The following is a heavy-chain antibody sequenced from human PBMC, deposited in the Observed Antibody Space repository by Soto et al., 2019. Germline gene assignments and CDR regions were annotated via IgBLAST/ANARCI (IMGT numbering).Heavy chain of an antibody. Sequence: SVKVSCKASGGTFSSYRFNWVRQASGQGLEWLGGIVPIYRTADYAQKFQGRVTITADESMRTVYLELSSLKSQDTALYYCARDSGAKLSSSWGQGTLVTVSS. CDR2: IVPIYRTA. V-gene: IGHV1-69*13. D-gene: IGHD6-13*01. CDR1: GGTFSSYR. CDR3: ARDSGAKLSSS. J-gene: IGHJ4*02.